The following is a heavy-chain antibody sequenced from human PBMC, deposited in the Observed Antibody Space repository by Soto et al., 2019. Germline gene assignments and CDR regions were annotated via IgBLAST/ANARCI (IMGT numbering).Heavy chain of an antibody. CDR2: IIPIFGTA. D-gene: IGHD6-13*01. CDR1: GGPFSSYA. J-gene: IGHJ6*01. CDR3: AGPNPGIEAAGGMDV. V-gene: IGHV1-69*13. Sequence: SVKVCFKASGGPFSSYAISWVRQAPGQGLEWMGGIIPIFGTANYAQKFQGRVTITADESTSTAYMELSSLRSEDTAVYYCAGPNPGIEAAGGMDVWGQGTTVTVSS.